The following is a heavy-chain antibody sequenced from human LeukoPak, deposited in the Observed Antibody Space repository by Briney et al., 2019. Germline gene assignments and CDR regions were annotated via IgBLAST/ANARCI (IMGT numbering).Heavy chain of an antibody. CDR3: AKDPCSSTSCYIEYFQH. D-gene: IGHD2-2*02. V-gene: IGHV3-30*02. CDR1: GFTFSSYG. Sequence: GGSLRLSCAASGFTFSSYGMHWVRQAPGKGLEWVAFIRYDGSNKYYADSVKGRFTISRDNSKNTLYLQMNSLRAEDTAVYYCAKDPCSSTSCYIEYFQHWGQGTLVTVSS. J-gene: IGHJ1*01. CDR2: IRYDGSNK.